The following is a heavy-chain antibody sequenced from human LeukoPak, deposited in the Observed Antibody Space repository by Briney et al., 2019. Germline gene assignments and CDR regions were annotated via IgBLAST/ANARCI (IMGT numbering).Heavy chain of an antibody. J-gene: IGHJ3*02. D-gene: IGHD3-16*01. V-gene: IGHV3-13*01. CDR3: ARKGDGAFDI. CDR2: IGTIGDT. CDR1: GFTFSSYD. Sequence: GGSLRLSCAASGFTFSSYDMHWVRQDTGKGLEWVSAIGTIGDTYYTGSVKGRFTISRENAKNSLYLQMNSLRAGDTAAYYCARKGDGAFDIWGQGTMVAVSS.